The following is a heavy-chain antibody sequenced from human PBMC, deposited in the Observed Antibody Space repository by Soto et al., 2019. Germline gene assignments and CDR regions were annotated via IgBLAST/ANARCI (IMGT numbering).Heavy chain of an antibody. CDR2: ISGSGGST. CDR1: GFTFSSYA. J-gene: IGHJ4*02. D-gene: IGHD4-17*01. CDR3: AKPIMTTVVTPPND. V-gene: IGHV3-23*01. Sequence: GGSLRLSCAASGFTFSSYAMSWVRQAPGKGLEWVSAISGSGGSTYYADSVKGRFTISRDNSKNTLHLQMNSLRAEDTAVYYCAKPIMTTVVTPPNDWGQGTLVTVSS.